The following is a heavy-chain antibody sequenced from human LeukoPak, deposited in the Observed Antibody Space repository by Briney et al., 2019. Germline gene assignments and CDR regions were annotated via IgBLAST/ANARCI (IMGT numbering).Heavy chain of an antibody. V-gene: IGHV3-23*01. Sequence: PGGSLRLSCAASGFTFSSYAMSWVRQAPGKGLEWVSAISGSGAGTYYADSVKGRFTISRDNSKNTVYLQTNSLRAEDTAVYYCAKGFYFGSGSYRYFDYWGQGTLVTVSS. J-gene: IGHJ4*02. CDR1: GFTFSSYA. CDR3: AKGFYFGSGSYRYFDY. D-gene: IGHD3-10*01. CDR2: ISGSGAGT.